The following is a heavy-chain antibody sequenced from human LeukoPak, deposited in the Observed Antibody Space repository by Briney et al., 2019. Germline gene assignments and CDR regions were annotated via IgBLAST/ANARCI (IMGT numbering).Heavy chain of an antibody. CDR3: ARHLGYCSSTSCQYYYYYYMDV. Sequence: SETLSLTCTVSGGSISNSSYYWGWIRQPPGKGLEWIGSIYYSGSTYYNPSLKSRVTISVDTSKNQFSLKLSSVTAADTAVYYCARHLGYCSSTSCQYYYYYYMDVWGKGTTVTVSS. CDR1: GGSISNSSYY. J-gene: IGHJ6*03. V-gene: IGHV4-39*01. CDR2: IYYSGST. D-gene: IGHD2-2*01.